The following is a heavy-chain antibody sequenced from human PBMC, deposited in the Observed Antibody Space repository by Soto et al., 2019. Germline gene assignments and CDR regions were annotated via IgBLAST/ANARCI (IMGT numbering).Heavy chain of an antibody. CDR1: GDRVSSNSAA. CDR2: TYYRSKWYN. CDR3: SSQTGYSFGYDWFDP. J-gene: IGHJ5*02. Sequence: SQTLSLPCAISGDRVSSNSAAWNWIRQSPSRGLEWLGRTYYRSKWYNDYAVSVKSRITINPDTSKNQFSLQLNSVTPEDTAVYYCSSQTGYSFGYDWFDPWGQGTLVTVSS. D-gene: IGHD5-18*01. V-gene: IGHV6-1*01.